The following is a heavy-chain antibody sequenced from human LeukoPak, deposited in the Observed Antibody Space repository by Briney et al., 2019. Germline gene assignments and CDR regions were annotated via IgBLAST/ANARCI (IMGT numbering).Heavy chain of an antibody. CDR1: GFSLSTSGMC. D-gene: IGHD3-16*01. J-gene: IGHJ4*02. CDR3: ARTTYDYVWGSYEAHDY. V-gene: IGHV2-70*01. CDR2: IDWDDDK. Sequence: SGPALVKPTQTLTLTCTFSGFSLSTSGMCVSWIRQPPGKALEWLALIDWDDDKYYSTSLKTRLTISKDTSKSQVVLTMTNMDPVDTATYYCARTTYDYVWGSYEAHDYWGQGTLVTVSS.